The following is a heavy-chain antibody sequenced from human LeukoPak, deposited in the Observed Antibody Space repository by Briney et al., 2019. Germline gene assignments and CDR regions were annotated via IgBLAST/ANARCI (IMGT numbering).Heavy chain of an antibody. J-gene: IGHJ5*02. Sequence: GGSLRLSCAASGFTFSSYAVSWVRQAPGKGLEWVSAISGSGGSTYYADSVKGRFTISRDNSKNTLYLQMNSLRAEDTAVYYCAKDLERYSYRCSWFDPWGQRTRDTLSS. CDR3: AKDLERYSYRCSWFDP. CDR1: GFTFSSYA. D-gene: IGHD5-18*01. V-gene: IGHV3-23*01. CDR2: ISGSGGST.